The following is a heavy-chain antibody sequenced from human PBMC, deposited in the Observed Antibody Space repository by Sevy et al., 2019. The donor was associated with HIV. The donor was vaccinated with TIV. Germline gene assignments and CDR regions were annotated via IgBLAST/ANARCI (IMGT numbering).Heavy chain of an antibody. J-gene: IGHJ4*02. CDR2: IWYDGSNK. D-gene: IGHD4-17*01. Sequence: GGSLRLSCAASGFTFSSYGMHWVRQAPGKGLEWVAVIWYDGSNKYYADSVKGRFTISRDNSKNTLYLQMNSLRAEDTAVYYCARDKDYGDSTTPDYWGQRTLVTVSS. CDR1: GFTFSSYG. CDR3: ARDKDYGDSTTPDY. V-gene: IGHV3-33*01.